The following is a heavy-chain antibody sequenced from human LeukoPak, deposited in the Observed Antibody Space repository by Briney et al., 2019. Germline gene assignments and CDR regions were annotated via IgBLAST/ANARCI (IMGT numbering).Heavy chain of an antibody. D-gene: IGHD4-17*01. Sequence: TLSLTCAVYGGSVSGHYWSWIRQPPGKALEWLARIDWDDDKYYSTSLKTRLTISKDTSKNQVVLTMTNMDPVDTATYYCARGGYGDYSHFDYWGQGTLVTVSS. V-gene: IGHV2-70*11. CDR2: IDWDDDK. CDR3: ARGGYGDYSHFDY. J-gene: IGHJ4*02. CDR1: GGSVSGHY.